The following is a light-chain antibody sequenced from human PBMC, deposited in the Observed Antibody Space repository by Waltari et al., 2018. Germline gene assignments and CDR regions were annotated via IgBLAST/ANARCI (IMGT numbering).Light chain of an antibody. Sequence: QSALTQPPSASGSPGQPVTISCTGTGRHVGGFNYVPWYQPHPGKAPKLMIYEVRKRPSGVPDRFSGSKSGNTASLTVSGLQSEDEADYYCSSYAGSFPYVFGTGTKVTVL. CDR1: GRHVGGFNY. J-gene: IGLJ1*01. CDR2: EVR. CDR3: SSYAGSFPYV. V-gene: IGLV2-8*01.